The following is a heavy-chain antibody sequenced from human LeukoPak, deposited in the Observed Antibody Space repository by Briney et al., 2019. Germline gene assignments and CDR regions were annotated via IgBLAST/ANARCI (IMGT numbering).Heavy chain of an antibody. Sequence: SETLSLTCTVSGGSINSRSDYWGWIRQPPGKGLEWIGNVYYSGDTYYNTSLQSRVTISVDTSKSQFSLTLNSVTAADTAVYYCARCPYDFLTGFSKWFFDLWGRGALVTVSS. CDR1: GGSINSRSDY. CDR2: VYYSGDT. J-gene: IGHJ2*01. V-gene: IGHV4-39*01. CDR3: ARCPYDFLTGFSKWFFDL. D-gene: IGHD3-9*01.